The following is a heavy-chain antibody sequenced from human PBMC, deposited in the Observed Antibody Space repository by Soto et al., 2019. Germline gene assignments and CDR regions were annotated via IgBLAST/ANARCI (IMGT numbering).Heavy chain of an antibody. CDR1: GFRFKSLA. V-gene: IGHV3-64D*06. D-gene: IGHD2-21*01. J-gene: IGHJ6*02. CDR2: INANGGST. Sequence: GRSLRLSGSSSGFRFKSLAIPWVRQASVKGLEYVPAINANGGSTYFADSVKGRFSISRDASRNNVFLEMNSLSREDTAVYHCAKGRSGEYYSDALDVWGQGTTVPVSS. CDR3: AKGRSGEYYSDALDV.